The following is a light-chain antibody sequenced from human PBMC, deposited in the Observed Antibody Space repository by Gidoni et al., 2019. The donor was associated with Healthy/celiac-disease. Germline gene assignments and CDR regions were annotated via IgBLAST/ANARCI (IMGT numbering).Light chain of an antibody. CDR2: AGS. Sequence: DIQMTQSPSSLSASVGDRVTITCRASQSISSYLNWYQQKPGKAPKLLIYAGSSLQSGVPSRFSGSGSGTGFTLTISSLQPEDFATYYCQQSYSTPLTFGGGTKVEIK. CDR1: QSISSY. J-gene: IGKJ4*01. CDR3: QQSYSTPLT. V-gene: IGKV1-39*01.